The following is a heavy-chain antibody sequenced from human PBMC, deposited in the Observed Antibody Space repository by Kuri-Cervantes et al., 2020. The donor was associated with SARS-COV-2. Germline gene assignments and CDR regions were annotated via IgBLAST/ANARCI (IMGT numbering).Heavy chain of an antibody. D-gene: IGHD4-17*01. CDR1: GFTSSNYG. CDR3: ARDRYGDKAYDSFDM. CDR2: VWNDGSYK. J-gene: IGHJ4*03. Sequence: GGSLRLSCAASGFTSSNYGMHWVRQAPGKGLEWVANVWNDGSYKYYADSVKGRFTISKDNFNNMFYLQMNSLRVDDTAIYYCARDRYGDKAYDSFDMRGQGTMVTVSS. V-gene: IGHV3-33*08.